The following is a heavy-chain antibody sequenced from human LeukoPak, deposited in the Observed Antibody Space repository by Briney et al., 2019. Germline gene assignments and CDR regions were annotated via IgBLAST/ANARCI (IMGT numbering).Heavy chain of an antibody. CDR3: ARSQCPDSTSCYYFFYFDF. Sequence: ASVKVSCKASGYTFSAYGITWVRQAPGQGLEWMAWTSGTGYNTDYIQRFQGRVSVTTDTSTSTAYMEVRSLRSEDTAIYYCARSQCPDSTSCYYFFYFDFWGQGTPVTVSS. J-gene: IGHJ4*02. CDR1: GYTFSAYG. CDR2: TSGTGYNT. D-gene: IGHD2-2*01. V-gene: IGHV1-18*01.